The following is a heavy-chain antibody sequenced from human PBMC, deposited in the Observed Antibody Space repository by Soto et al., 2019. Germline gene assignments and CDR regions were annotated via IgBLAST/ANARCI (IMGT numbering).Heavy chain of an antibody. J-gene: IGHJ6*02. CDR2: IYHSGST. CDR3: ARAHYGDYGYGMDV. Sequence: QLQLQESGSGLVKPSQTLSLTCAVSGGSISSGGYSWSWIRQPPGKGLEWIGYIYHSGSTYYNPSLQSRVPISVGRSMTQFSLKLSSVTAADTAVYYCARAHYGDYGYGMDVWGQGTTVTVSS. D-gene: IGHD4-17*01. V-gene: IGHV4-30-2*01. CDR1: GGSISSGGYS.